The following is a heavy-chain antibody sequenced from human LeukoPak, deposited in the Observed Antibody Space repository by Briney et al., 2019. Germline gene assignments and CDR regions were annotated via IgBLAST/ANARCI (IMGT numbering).Heavy chain of an antibody. CDR3: AKGRDGYNYDFDY. CDR1: VFTFDVYA. J-gene: IGHJ4*02. D-gene: IGHD5-24*01. CDR2: ISWHSGSI. Sequence: PGGSLRLSCAPSVFTFDVYAMHWVREAPGKGLEWGSGISWHSGSIGYADSVKGRFTISRDNAKNSLYLQMNSLRAEDTALYYCAKGRDGYNYDFDYWGQGTRVTVSS. V-gene: IGHV3-9*01.